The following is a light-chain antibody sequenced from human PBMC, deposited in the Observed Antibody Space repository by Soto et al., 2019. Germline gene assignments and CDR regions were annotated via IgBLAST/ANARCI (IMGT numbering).Light chain of an antibody. J-gene: IGKJ1*01. Sequence: DIELTQSPGTLSLSPGERATLSCRASQSVSSSYLAWYQQKPGQAPRLLIYGSSSRATGLPDRFSGSGSGTDFTLTISSLEPEDFAVYYCQQFGSSPVTFGHGTKVDIK. CDR1: QSVSSSY. V-gene: IGKV3-20*01. CDR3: QQFGSSPVT. CDR2: GSS.